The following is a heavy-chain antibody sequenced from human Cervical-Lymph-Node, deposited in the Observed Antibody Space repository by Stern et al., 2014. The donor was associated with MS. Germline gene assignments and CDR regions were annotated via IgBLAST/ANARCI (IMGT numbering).Heavy chain of an antibody. D-gene: IGHD6-19*01. V-gene: IGHV3-33*01. CDR1: GFIFSTSG. Sequence: VQLVESGGGVVQTGRSLRLSCAASGFIFSTSGMHLVRQAPGKGLEWVALIWYDGSEKHYADSVKGRFTISRDNSKNRLYLEMNTLRAEDTAVYYCARDIDSSGNLYLQHWGQGTLVTVSP. J-gene: IGHJ1*01. CDR2: IWYDGSEK. CDR3: ARDIDSSGNLYLQH.